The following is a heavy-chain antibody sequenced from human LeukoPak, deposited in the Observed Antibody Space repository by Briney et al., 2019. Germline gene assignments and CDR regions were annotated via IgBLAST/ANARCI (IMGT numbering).Heavy chain of an antibody. Sequence: GASVKASCKASGYTFTSYGISWVRQAPGQGLEWMGWISAYNGNTNYAQKFQGRVTMTTDTSTSTAYMELRSLRSDDTAVYYCARDRYVHDLQLDDWGQGTLVTVSS. V-gene: IGHV1-18*01. J-gene: IGHJ4*02. D-gene: IGHD3-10*02. CDR1: GYTFTSYG. CDR3: ARDRYVHDLQLDD. CDR2: ISAYNGNT.